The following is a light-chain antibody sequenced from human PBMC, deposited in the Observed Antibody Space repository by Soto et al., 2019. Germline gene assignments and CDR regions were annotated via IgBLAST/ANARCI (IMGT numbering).Light chain of an antibody. V-gene: IGLV2-8*01. CDR2: EVY. CDR3: SSYVGTNSYV. Sequence: CVLTQPPSASGSPGQSVTVSCTGTSSDVGGYNYVSWYQHHPGKAPKLIIYEVYKRPSGVPDRFSGSKSGNTAALTVSGLQAADEADYYCSSYVGTNSYVFGTGTKLTVL. J-gene: IGLJ1*01. CDR1: SSDVGGYNY.